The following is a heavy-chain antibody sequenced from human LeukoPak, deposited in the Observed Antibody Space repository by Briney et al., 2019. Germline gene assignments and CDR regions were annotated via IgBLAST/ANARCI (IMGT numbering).Heavy chain of an antibody. CDR3: ARARGYCSSTSCYVFDY. Sequence: GGSLRLSCAASGVTFDDYAMHWVRQAPGKGLEGGSGISGNSGSIGYADSVKGRFTISRDNAKNSLYLQMNSLRAEDMALYYCARARGYCSSTSCYVFDYWGQGTLVTVSS. J-gene: IGHJ4*02. CDR1: GVTFDDYA. D-gene: IGHD2-2*01. CDR2: ISGNSGSI. V-gene: IGHV3-9*03.